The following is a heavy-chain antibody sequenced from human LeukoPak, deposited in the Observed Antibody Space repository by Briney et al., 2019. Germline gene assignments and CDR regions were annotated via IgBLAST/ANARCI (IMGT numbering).Heavy chain of an antibody. D-gene: IGHD4-17*01. CDR2: ISSSSSYI. CDR1: GFTFSSYS. J-gene: IGHJ6*02. Sequence: GGSLRLSCAASGFTFSSYSMNWDRQAPGKGLEWVSSISSSSSYIYYADSVKGRFTISRDNAKNSLYLQMNSLRAEDTAVYYCARDRDGDYAYWGQGTTVTVSS. V-gene: IGHV3-21*01. CDR3: ARDRDGDYAY.